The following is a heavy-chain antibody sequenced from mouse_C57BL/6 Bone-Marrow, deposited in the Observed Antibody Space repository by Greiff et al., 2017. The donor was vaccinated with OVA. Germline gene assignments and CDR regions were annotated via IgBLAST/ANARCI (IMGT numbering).Heavy chain of an antibody. J-gene: IGHJ2*01. V-gene: IGHV1-19*01. Sequence: VQLQQSGPVLVKPGASVKMSCKASGYTFPDYYMNWVKQSHGKSLEWIGVINPYNGGTSYNQKFKGKATLTVDKSSSTAYMELNSLTSEDSAVYCCARRGDSNYYFDYWGQGTTLTVSS. CDR2: INPYNGGT. D-gene: IGHD2-5*01. CDR3: ARRGDSNYYFDY. CDR1: GYTFPDYY.